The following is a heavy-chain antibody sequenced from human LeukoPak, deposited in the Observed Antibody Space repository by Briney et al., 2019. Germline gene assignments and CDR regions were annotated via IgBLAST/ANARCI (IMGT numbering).Heavy chain of an antibody. CDR3: AAEYYYDSSGYHKPTIDY. D-gene: IGHD3-22*01. CDR2: ISGSGGST. CDR1: GFTFSSYA. V-gene: IGHV3-23*01. J-gene: IGHJ4*02. Sequence: GGSLRLSCAASGFTFSSYAMSWVRQAPGKGLEWVSAISGSGGSTYYADSVKGRFTISRDNSKNTLYLQMNSLKTEDTAVYYCAAEYYYDSSGYHKPTIDYWGQGTLVTVSS.